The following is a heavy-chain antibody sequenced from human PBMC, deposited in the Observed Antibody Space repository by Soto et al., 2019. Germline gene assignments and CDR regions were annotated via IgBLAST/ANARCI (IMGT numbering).Heavy chain of an antibody. J-gene: IGHJ4*02. D-gene: IGHD6-19*01. CDR3: AKEYEYSSGWERIDY. Sequence: EVQLLESGGGLVQPGGSLRLSCAASGFTFSSYAMSWVRQAPGKGLEWVSAISGSGGSTYYADSVKGRFTISRDNSKNTLYLHMNSLRAEDRAVHYCAKEYEYSSGWERIDYGGQGPQGTGSS. CDR1: GFTFSSYA. V-gene: IGHV3-23*01. CDR2: ISGSGGST.